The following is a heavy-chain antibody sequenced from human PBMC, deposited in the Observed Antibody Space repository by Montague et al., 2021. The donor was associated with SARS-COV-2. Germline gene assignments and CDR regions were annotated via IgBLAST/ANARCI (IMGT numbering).Heavy chain of an antibody. Sequence: SETLSLTGAVNSSSFLPYYWSWIRQPPGGGLEWIGEVNPSGNAFYNSSLDSRVTISVSTSSSQFSLGLTSVTAADTAVYYCARGILSMNMAVVVLLGGIYYFDSWGQGTLVAVSS. V-gene: IGHV4-34*01. CDR1: SSSFLPYY. CDR3: ARGILSMNMAVVVLLGGIYYFDS. D-gene: IGHD3-22*01. J-gene: IGHJ4*02. CDR2: VNPSGNA.